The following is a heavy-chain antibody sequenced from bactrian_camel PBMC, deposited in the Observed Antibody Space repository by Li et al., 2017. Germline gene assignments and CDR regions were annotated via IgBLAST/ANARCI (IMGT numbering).Heavy chain of an antibody. Sequence: HVQLVESGGASVQAGGSLRLSCAAAGDILGRNCMAWFRQAPGKEREGAAAIASFGSSTDYANSVKGRFTITQDNAKSTVYLQMNSLKPDDTGVYYCAADHYTDLEDTELCWGQGTQVTVS. J-gene: IGHJ4*01. CDR3: AADHYTDLEDTELC. CDR2: IASFGSST. V-gene: IGHV3S53*01. CDR1: GDILGRNC. D-gene: IGHD4*01.